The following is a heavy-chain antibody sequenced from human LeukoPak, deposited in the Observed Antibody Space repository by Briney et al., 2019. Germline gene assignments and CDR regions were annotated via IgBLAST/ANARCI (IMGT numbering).Heavy chain of an antibody. V-gene: IGHV1-69*01. CDR1: GGTFSSYA. J-gene: IGHJ6*02. CDR3: ARDETMEQWPYGMDV. Sequence: SVRVSCKASGGTFSSYAISWVRQAPGQGLEWMGGIIPIFGTANYAQKFQGRVTITADESTSTAYMELSSLRSEDTAVYYCARDETMEQWPYGMDVWGQGTTVTVSS. D-gene: IGHD6-19*01. CDR2: IIPIFGTA.